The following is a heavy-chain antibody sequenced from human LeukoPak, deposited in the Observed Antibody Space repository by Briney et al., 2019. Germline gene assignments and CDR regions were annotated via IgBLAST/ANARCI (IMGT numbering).Heavy chain of an antibody. V-gene: IGHV1-18*01. D-gene: IGHD6-19*01. Sequence: ASVKVSCRASGYTFTSYGISWVRQAPGQGLEWMGWISAYNGNTNYAQKLQGRVTMTTDTSTSTAYMELRSLRSDDTAVYYCARGSSQWLVPENDYWGQGTLVTVSS. CDR3: ARGSSQWLVPENDY. J-gene: IGHJ4*02. CDR1: GYTFTSYG. CDR2: ISAYNGNT.